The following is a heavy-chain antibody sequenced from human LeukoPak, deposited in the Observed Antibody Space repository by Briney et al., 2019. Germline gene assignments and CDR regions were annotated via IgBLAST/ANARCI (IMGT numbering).Heavy chain of an antibody. CDR2: ISAYNGNT. V-gene: IGHV1-18*01. CDR3: ARAHSTLGYCSNTSCYPLSLYYYMDV. CDR1: GYTFTSYG. Sequence: ASVKVSCKASGYTFTSYGISWVRQAPGQGLEWMGWISAYNGNTNYAQKLQGRVTMTTDTSTSTAYMELRSLRSDDTAVYYCARAHSTLGYCSNTSCYPLSLYYYMDVWGKGTTVTVSS. D-gene: IGHD2-2*01. J-gene: IGHJ6*03.